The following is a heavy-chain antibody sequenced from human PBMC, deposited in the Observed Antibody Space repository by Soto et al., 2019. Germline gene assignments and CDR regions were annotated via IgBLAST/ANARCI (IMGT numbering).Heavy chain of an antibody. J-gene: IGHJ4*02. CDR1: GYTFRTYP. V-gene: IGHV1-3*01. D-gene: IGHD3-10*01. CDR2: INAANGDT. Sequence: QVQLVQSGAEVKKPGASVKVSCKASGYTFRTYPMHWVRQAPGRGLEWMGWINAANGDTGDSRTCRDRVTISRDISASTAYMEWRSLRSEDTAVYYCERKDYYGSGIYYFDHWGQGTLVTVSS. CDR3: ERKDYYGSGIYYFDH.